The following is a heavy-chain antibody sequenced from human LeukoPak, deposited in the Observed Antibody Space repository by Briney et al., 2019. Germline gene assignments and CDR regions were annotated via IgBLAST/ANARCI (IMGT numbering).Heavy chain of an antibody. Sequence: GGSLRLSCAASGFSFNNYGMSWVRQAQGKGLEWVSGISGSGGSTYYADSVKGRFTISRDNAKNSLYLQMNSLRAEDTAVYYCARDLDYWGQGTLVTVSS. CDR3: ARDLDY. CDR2: ISGSGGST. CDR1: GFSFNNYG. V-gene: IGHV3-23*01. J-gene: IGHJ4*02.